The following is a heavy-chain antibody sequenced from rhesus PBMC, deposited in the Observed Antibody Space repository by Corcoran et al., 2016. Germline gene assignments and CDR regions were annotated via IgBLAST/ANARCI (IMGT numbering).Heavy chain of an antibody. D-gene: IGHD2-15*01. CDR2: ISYSGST. Sequence: QLQLQESGPGLVKPSETLSLTCAVSGYSISSGYGWSWIRQPPGKGLEGIGYISYSGSTSYNPSRKSRVTISRDTSKNQFSLKLSSVTAADTAVYYCARASSSRPIDYWGQGVLVTVSS. V-gene: IGHV4-122*02. CDR3: ARASSSRPIDY. CDR1: GYSISSGYG. J-gene: IGHJ4*01.